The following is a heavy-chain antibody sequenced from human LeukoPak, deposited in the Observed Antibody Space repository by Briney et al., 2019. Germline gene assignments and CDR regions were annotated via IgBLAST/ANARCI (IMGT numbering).Heavy chain of an antibody. CDR3: AREWCSGGSCQSAFDI. CDR2: ISSSGSTI. J-gene: IGHJ3*02. CDR1: GFTFSSYE. Sequence: GGSLRLSCAASGFTFSSYEMNWVRQAPGKGLEWVSYISSSGSTIYYADSVKGRFTISRDNAKNSLYLQMNSLRAEDAAVYYCAREWCSGGSCQSAFDIWGQGTVVTVSS. D-gene: IGHD2-15*01. V-gene: IGHV3-48*03.